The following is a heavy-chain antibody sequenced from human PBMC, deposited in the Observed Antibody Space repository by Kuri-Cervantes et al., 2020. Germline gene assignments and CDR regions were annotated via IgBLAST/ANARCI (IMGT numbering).Heavy chain of an antibody. CDR3: ARDPRDSSSTVVGAFDI. CDR2: IIPIFGTA. CDR1: GGTFSSYA. Sequence: SVKVSCKASGGTFSSYAISWVRQAPGQGLEWMGGIIPIFGTANYAQKFQGRVTIAADESTSTAYMELSSLRAEDTAVYYCARDPRDSSSTVVGAFDIWGQGTMVPSPQ. V-gene: IGHV1-69*13. J-gene: IGHJ3*02. D-gene: IGHD6-6*01.